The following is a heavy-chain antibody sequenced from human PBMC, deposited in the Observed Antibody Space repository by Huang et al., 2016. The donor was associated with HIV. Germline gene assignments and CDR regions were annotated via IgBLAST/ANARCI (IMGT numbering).Heavy chain of an antibody. CDR3: ARHTRMALAYFFDS. J-gene: IGHJ4*01. CDR1: GFSISTRGVG. D-gene: IGHD6-13*01. CDR2: SYWDDDK. V-gene: IGHV2-5*02. Sequence: QITLKESGPALVKPTQTLTLTCSLSGFSISTRGVGVGWIRQPPGKALEWLALSYWDDDKRYSPSLKSRLTSAKDTSKNQVVLTMTNVDPVDTATYYCARHTRMALAYFFDSWGHGSLVTVSS.